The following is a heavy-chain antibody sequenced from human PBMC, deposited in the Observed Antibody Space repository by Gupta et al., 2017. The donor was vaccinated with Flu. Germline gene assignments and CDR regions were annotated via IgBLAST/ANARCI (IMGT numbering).Heavy chain of an antibody. V-gene: IGHV3-11*01. J-gene: IGHJ6*02. CDR1: DFY. CDR2: ISSSGATI. CDR3: ARDTVYRDGMDV. D-gene: IGHD2-2*01. Sequence: DFYMSWIRQAPGKGLEWVPYISSSGATIYYADSVKGRFTISRDNAKNSLYLQIKSLRVEDTAVYYCARDTVYRDGMDVWGQGTTVTVSS.